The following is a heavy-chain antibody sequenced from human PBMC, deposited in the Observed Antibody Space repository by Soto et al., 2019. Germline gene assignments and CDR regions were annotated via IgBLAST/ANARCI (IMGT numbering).Heavy chain of an antibody. J-gene: IGHJ6*02. CDR2: IYHSGST. CDR1: GGSISSSNW. D-gene: IGHD3-10*01. Sequence: SETLSLTCAVSGGSISSSNWWSWVRQPPGKGLEWIGEIYHSGSTNYNPSLKSRVTISVDKSKNQFSLKLSSVTAADTAVYYCARGTRTHYYYYGMDVWGQGTTVTVSS. V-gene: IGHV4-4*02. CDR3: ARGTRTHYYYYGMDV.